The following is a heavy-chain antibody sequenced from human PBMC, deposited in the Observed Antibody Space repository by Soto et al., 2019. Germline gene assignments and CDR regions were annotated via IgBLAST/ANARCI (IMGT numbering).Heavy chain of an antibody. Sequence: QVQLVESGGGVVQPGRSLRLSCAASGFTFSSCGMHWVRQAPGKGLEWVAVIWYDGSNKYYADSVKGRFTISRDNSKNTLYLQMNSLRAEDTAVYYCARDRDGITMVRGYGMDVWGQGTTVTVSS. D-gene: IGHD3-10*01. V-gene: IGHV3-33*01. CDR1: GFTFSSCG. J-gene: IGHJ6*02. CDR3: ARDRDGITMVRGYGMDV. CDR2: IWYDGSNK.